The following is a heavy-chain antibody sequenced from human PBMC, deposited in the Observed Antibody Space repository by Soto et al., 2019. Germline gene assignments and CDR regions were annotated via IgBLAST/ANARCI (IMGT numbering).Heavy chain of an antibody. Sequence: QVQLVESGGGVVQPGRSLRLSCAASGFTLSTYAMHWVRQAPGKGLEWVAFISFEATGSNKFYAESVKGRFTISRDNSKNTLYLQMGSLRAEDTALYYCAKDQRNQPRFCSAGSCYSWIYWGQGTLVTVSS. CDR1: GFTLSTYA. CDR3: AKDQRNQPRFCSAGSCYSWIY. J-gene: IGHJ4*02. D-gene: IGHD2-15*01. V-gene: IGHV3-30*07. CDR2: ISFEATGSNK.